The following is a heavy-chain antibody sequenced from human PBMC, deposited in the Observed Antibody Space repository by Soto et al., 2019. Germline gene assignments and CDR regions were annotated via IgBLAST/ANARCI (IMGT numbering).Heavy chain of an antibody. Sequence: PGGSLRLSCAASGFTFSSYGMHWVRQAPGKWLEWVAVISYDGSNKYYADSVKGRFTISRDNSKNTLYLQMNSLRAEDTAVYYCAKDLPSGSYFDYWGQGTLVTVSS. V-gene: IGHV3-30*18. CDR3: AKDLPSGSYFDY. CDR2: ISYDGSNK. J-gene: IGHJ4*02. D-gene: IGHD1-26*01. CDR1: GFTFSSYG.